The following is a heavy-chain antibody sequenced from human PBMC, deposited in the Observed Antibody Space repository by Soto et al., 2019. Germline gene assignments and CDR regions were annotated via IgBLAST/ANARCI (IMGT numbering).Heavy chain of an antibody. D-gene: IGHD6-13*01. Sequence: SETLSLTCAVYGVSFSGYYWICIRQPPGKGLEWIGEINHSGSTNYNPSLKSRVTISVDTSKNQFSLKLSSVTAADTAVYYCAIAGYSSSWYYFDYWGQGTLVTVSS. CDR1: GVSFSGYY. V-gene: IGHV4-34*01. CDR2: INHSGST. CDR3: AIAGYSSSWYYFDY. J-gene: IGHJ4*02.